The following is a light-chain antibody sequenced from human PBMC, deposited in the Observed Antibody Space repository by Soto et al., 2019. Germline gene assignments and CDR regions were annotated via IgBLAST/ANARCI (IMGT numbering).Light chain of an antibody. CDR1: QSISSW. J-gene: IGKJ1*01. Sequence: MPLPQSPSCLSASVGARVTITCRASQSISSWLAWYQQKPGKAPKLLIYVASSLQSGVPSRFSGSGSGTNFALTISRLEPEDFALYYCHQYASSFGTFGQGTKVDNK. CDR3: HQYASSFGT. CDR2: VAS. V-gene: IGKV1-5*01.